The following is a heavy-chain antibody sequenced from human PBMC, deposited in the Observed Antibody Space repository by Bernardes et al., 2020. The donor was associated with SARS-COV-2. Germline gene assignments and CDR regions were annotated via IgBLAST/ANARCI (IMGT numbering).Heavy chain of an antibody. J-gene: IGHJ4*02. CDR3: ARYSAVTPDRTLDF. CDR2: IYPADSDT. Sequence: GESLKISCQDSGDRFINYWIAWVRQMPGKDLEWMGNIYPADSDTKYSPSFEGQVTISADKSINTAYLQWSSLKASDSAIYYCARYSAVTPDRTLDFWGQGTLVTVSS. CDR1: GDRFINYW. V-gene: IGHV5-51*01. D-gene: IGHD4-17*01.